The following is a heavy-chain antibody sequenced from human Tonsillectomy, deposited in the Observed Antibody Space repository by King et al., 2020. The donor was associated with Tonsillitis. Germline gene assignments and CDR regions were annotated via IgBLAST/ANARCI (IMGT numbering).Heavy chain of an antibody. Sequence: VQLQQWGAGLLKPSETLSLTCAVYGGSFSGYYWSWIRQPPGKGLEWIGEINHDETTNYNPSLKSRVTISVDASENQFSLKLNSVTAADTAIYYCARRLGYGSPIALDYWGQGTLVTVSS. J-gene: IGHJ4*02. V-gene: IGHV4-34*01. CDR3: ARRLGYGSPIALDY. CDR2: INHDETT. CDR1: GGSFSGYY. D-gene: IGHD6-19*01.